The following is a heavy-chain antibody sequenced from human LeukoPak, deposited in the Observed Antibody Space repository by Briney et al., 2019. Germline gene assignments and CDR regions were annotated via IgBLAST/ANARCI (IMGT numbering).Heavy chain of an antibody. CDR2: IIPIFGTA. V-gene: IGHV1-69*13. CDR3: ARSGRTVEMAYYFDY. Sequence: SVKVSCKASGGTFISYAISWVRQAPGQGLEWMGGIIPIFGTANYAQKFQGRVTITADESTSTAYMELSSLRSEDTAVYYCARSGRTVEMAYYFDYWGQGTLVTVSS. J-gene: IGHJ4*02. CDR1: GGTFISYA. D-gene: IGHD5-24*01.